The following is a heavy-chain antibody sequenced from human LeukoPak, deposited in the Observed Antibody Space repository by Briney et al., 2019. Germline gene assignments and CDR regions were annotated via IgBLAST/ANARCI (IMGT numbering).Heavy chain of an antibody. CDR3: ARGSGWYIYLDY. D-gene: IGHD6-19*01. CDR2: INHSGST. Sequence: SETLSLTCAVYGGSFSGYYWSWIRQPPGKGLEWIGEINHSGSTNYNPSLKSRVTISVDTSKNQFSLKLSSVTAADTAVYYCARGSGWYIYLDYWGQGTLVTVSS. V-gene: IGHV4-34*01. CDR1: GGSFSGYY. J-gene: IGHJ4*02.